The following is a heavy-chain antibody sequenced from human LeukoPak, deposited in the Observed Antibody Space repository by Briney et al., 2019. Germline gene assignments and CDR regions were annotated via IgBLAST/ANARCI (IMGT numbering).Heavy chain of an antibody. Sequence: SSETLSLTCAVYGGSFSGYYWSWIRQPPGKGLEWLGEINHSGSTNYNPSLKSRVTISVDTSKNQFSLKLSSVTAADTAVYYCARGRRRPGFTMIVVAYYFDYWGQGTLVTVSS. CDR1: GGSFSGYY. CDR2: INHSGST. D-gene: IGHD3-22*01. J-gene: IGHJ4*02. CDR3: ARGRRRPGFTMIVVAYYFDY. V-gene: IGHV4-34*01.